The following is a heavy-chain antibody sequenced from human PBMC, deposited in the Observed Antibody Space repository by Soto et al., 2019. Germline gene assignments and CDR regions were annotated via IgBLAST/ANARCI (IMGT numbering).Heavy chain of an antibody. CDR1: GFTFSSYA. CDR3: AKLPRTQRYCSGGSCYSTFDY. V-gene: IGHV3-23*01. CDR2: ISGSGGST. J-gene: IGHJ4*02. Sequence: PGGSLRLSCAASGFTFSSYAMSWVRQAPGKGLEWVSAISGSGGSTYYADSVKGRFTISRDNSKNTLYLQMNSLRAEDTAVYYCAKLPRTQRYCSGGSCYSTFDYWGQGTLVTVSS. D-gene: IGHD2-15*01.